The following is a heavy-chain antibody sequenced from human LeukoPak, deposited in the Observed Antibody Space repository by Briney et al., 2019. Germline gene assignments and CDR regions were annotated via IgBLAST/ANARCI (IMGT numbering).Heavy chain of an antibody. CDR2: ISYSGST. CDR1: GASLSSSD. V-gene: IGHV4-59*07. Sequence: SYTLSLSCTVSGASLSSSDWSWIRQPPGKGLEGVGYISYSGSTNYNPSLRSRVTMPVDTSKNQFSLKLSSVTAADTAVYYRAKLGGTARMDVWGQGTTVTVPS. CDR3: AKLGGTARMDV. J-gene: IGHJ6*02. D-gene: IGHD3-16*01.